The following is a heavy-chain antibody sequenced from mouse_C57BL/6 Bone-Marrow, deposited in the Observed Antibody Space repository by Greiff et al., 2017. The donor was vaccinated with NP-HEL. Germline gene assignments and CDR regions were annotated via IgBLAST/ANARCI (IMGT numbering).Heavy chain of an antibody. D-gene: IGHD2-4*01. CDR2: IRSKSNNYAT. J-gene: IGHJ3*01. CDR1: GFSFNTYA. V-gene: IGHV10-1*01. CDR3: VRHGGDYDPWFAY. Sequence: VQLVESGGGLVQPKGSLKLSCAASGFSFNTYAMNWVRQAPGKGLEWVARIRSKSNNYATYYADSVKDRFTISRDDSESMLYLQMNNLKTEDTAMYYCVRHGGDYDPWFAYWGQGTLVTVSA.